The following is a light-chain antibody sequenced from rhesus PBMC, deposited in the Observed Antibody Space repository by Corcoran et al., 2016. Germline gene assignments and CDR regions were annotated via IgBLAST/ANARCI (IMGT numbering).Light chain of an antibody. J-gene: IGKJ3*01. CDR1: QGISNA. CDR2: AAS. Sequence: DIQMSQSPSSLSASVGDKVTITCRASQGISNALAWYQQTPGKAPKLLLYAASSLESGVPSRFSGSRSGTDFTLPIRSLQPEDFATDSCQQGYSTPFTFGPGTKLDIK. V-gene: IGKV1-33*02. CDR3: QQGYSTPFT.